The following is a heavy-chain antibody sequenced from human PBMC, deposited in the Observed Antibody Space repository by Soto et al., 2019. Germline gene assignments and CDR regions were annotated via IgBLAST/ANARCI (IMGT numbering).Heavy chain of an antibody. Sequence: AFMKVSCKASGYTFTSYYMHWVRQAPGQGLEWMGIINPSGGSTSYAQKFQGRVTMTRDTSTSTVYMELSSLRSEDTAVYYCARDSFDYAVCWGQGTLVTVSS. CDR3: ARDSFDYAVC. CDR1: GYTFTSYY. J-gene: IGHJ4*02. V-gene: IGHV1-46*01. CDR2: INPSGGST.